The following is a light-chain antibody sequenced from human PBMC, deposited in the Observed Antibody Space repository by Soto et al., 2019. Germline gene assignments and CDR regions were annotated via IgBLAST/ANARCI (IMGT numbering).Light chain of an antibody. CDR1: TGPVTNGHF. CDR2: DTD. Sequence: QAVVTQEPSLTVSPGGTVTLTCGSSTGPVTNGHFPYWFQQNPGQAPRPLIYDTDNKHSWTPAPFSASLLGDKAALTLSGALPDDEAAYYCLLSYTGRLYVFGPGTKVTVL. CDR3: LLSYTGRLYV. V-gene: IGLV7-46*01. J-gene: IGLJ1*01.